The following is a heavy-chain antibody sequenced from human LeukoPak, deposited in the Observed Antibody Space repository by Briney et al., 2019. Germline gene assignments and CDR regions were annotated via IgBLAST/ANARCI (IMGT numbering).Heavy chain of an antibody. Sequence: GGSLRLSCAASGFTFSSYWMHWVRQAPGKGLVWVSRINTDGSSTSYADSVKGRFTISRDNAKNSLYLQMNSLRAEDTAVYYCARVDVGDFDLYYFDYWGQGTLVTVSS. CDR1: GFTFSSYW. CDR3: ARVDVGDFDLYYFDY. V-gene: IGHV3-74*01. D-gene: IGHD3-9*01. J-gene: IGHJ4*02. CDR2: INTDGSST.